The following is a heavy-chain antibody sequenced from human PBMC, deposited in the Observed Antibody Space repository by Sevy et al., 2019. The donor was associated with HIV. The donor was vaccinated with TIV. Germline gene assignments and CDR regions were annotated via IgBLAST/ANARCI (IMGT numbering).Heavy chain of an antibody. CDR2: LYGNDNT. D-gene: IGHD6-19*01. V-gene: IGHV3-53*01. CDR3: TTERHNRFQW. J-gene: IGHJ4*02. CDR1: GFNVINQY. Sequence: GGSLRLSCVASGFNVINQYMSWVRQAPGKGLECVSTLYGNDNTDYADSVKGRFTISRDNSKNTLSLQMNSLRAEDTAVYYCTTERHNRFQWWDRGTLVTVSS.